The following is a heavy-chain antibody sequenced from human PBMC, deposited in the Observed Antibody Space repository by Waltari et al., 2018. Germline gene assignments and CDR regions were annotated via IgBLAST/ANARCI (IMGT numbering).Heavy chain of an antibody. J-gene: IGHJ3*02. V-gene: IGHV3-23*04. D-gene: IGHD3-10*01. CDR1: GYSFTSYW. CDR2: ISGSGGST. CDR3: AKGVYYGSDDAFDI. Sequence: EVQLVQSGAEVKKPGESLKISCKGSGYSFTSYWIGWVRQMPGKGLEWVSAISGSGGSTYYADSVKGRFTISRDNSKNTLYLQMNSLRAEDTAVYYCAKGVYYGSDDAFDIWGQGTMVTVSS.